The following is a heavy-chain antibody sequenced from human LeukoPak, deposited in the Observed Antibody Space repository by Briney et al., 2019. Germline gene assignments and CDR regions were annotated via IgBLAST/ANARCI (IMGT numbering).Heavy chain of an antibody. CDR2: VSSDETTK. Sequence: PGGSLRLSCAASGFTFTNYAIHWVRQAPGKGLEWLAVVSSDETTKFYADSVKGQFTISRDNSKNTVYLQMDSLRTEDTAVYYCVKHRENYGDSCLDDYWGQGTLVTVSS. CDR1: GFTFTNYA. J-gene: IGHJ4*02. D-gene: IGHD4-17*01. V-gene: IGHV3-30-3*02. CDR3: VKHRENYGDSCLDDY.